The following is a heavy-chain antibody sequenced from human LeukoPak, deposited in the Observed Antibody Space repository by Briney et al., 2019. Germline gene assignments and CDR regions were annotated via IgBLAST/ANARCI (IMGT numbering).Heavy chain of an antibody. J-gene: IGHJ4*02. V-gene: IGHV1-18*01. D-gene: IGHD3-16*01. Sequence: ASVKVPCKASGYTFTSYGISWVRQAPGQGLEWMGWISAYNGNTNYAQKLQGRVTMTTDTSTSTAYMELRSLRSDDTAVYYCAREADVWGSSDYWGQGTLVTVSS. CDR3: AREADVWGSSDY. CDR1: GYTFTSYG. CDR2: ISAYNGNT.